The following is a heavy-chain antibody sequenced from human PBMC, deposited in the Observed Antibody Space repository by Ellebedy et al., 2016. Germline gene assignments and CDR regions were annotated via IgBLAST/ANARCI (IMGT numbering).Heavy chain of an antibody. CDR3: ARDDDTNSRYSRFHH. Sequence: GESLKISCAASGFTLTAYGIHWVRQAPGKGLEWVAVMWYNGKNKNYADSVKSRFTVSRDTSKNTVYLQMNNLRAEDTAVYFCARDDDTNSRYSRFHHWGQGTLVTVSS. CDR2: MWYNGKNK. CDR1: GFTLTAYG. J-gene: IGHJ1*01. D-gene: IGHD2-8*01. V-gene: IGHV3-33*01.